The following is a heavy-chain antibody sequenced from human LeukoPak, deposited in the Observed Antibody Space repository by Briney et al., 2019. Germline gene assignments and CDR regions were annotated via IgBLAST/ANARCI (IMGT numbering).Heavy chain of an antibody. J-gene: IGHJ6*03. CDR2: ITRSNYI. D-gene: IGHD2-15*01. CDR3: ARNGDLGEYCTGGTCYPYFYYYMDV. CDR1: GFTLSILR. Sequence: NAGGSLRLSCAASGFTLSILRMLDPGEAPGKGLEWVSSITRSNYIYYADSVKGRFTISRDNSKNTLYLQMNCQRAEDTAIYYCARNGDLGEYCTGGTCYPYFYYYMDVWGKGTTVTI. V-gene: IGHV3-21*04.